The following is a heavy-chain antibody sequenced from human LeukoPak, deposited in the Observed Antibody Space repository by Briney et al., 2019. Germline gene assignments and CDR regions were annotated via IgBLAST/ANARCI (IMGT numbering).Heavy chain of an antibody. V-gene: IGHV3-21*01. D-gene: IGHD4-23*01. Sequence: PGGSLRLSCAASGFTFSSYAMSWVRQAPGKGLEWVSSISSSSSYIYYADSVKGRFTISRDNAKNSLYLQMNSLRAEDTAVYYCARGPMVVTPIDYWGQGTLVTVSS. J-gene: IGHJ4*02. CDR2: ISSSSSYI. CDR1: GFTFSSYA. CDR3: ARGPMVVTPIDY.